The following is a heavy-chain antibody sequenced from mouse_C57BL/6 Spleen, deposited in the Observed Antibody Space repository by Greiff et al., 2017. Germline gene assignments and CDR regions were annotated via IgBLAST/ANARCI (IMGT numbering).Heavy chain of an antibody. V-gene: IGHV1-64*01. CDR1: GYTFTSYW. CDR2: IHPNSGST. J-gene: IGHJ4*01. D-gene: IGHD2-4*01. CDR3: ARSGYDYGDYAMDY. Sequence: QVQLQQPGAELVKPGASVKLSCKASGYTFTSYWMHWVKQRPGQGLEWIGMIHPNSGSTNYNEKFKSKATLTVDKSSSTAYMQLSSLTSEDSAVYYCARSGYDYGDYAMDYWGKGTSVTVSS.